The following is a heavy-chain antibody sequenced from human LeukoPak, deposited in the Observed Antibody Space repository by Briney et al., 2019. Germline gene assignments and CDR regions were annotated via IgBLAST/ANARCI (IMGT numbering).Heavy chain of an antibody. CDR2: IIPVFRTA. Sequence: ASVKVSCKASGGTFSSYAISWVRQAPGQGLEWMGGIIPVFRTAHYAEKFQGRVTITADESSTTGYMELSSLRSEDTAVYHCARGRDCSSTSCYSPVADYWGQGTLVTVSS. CDR1: GGTFSSYA. D-gene: IGHD2-2*01. J-gene: IGHJ4*02. CDR3: ARGRDCSSTSCYSPVADY. V-gene: IGHV1-69*13.